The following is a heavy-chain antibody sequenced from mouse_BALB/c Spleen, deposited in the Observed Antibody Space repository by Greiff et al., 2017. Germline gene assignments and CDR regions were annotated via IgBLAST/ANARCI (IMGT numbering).Heavy chain of an antibody. CDR3: ASQGNYDGYLHY. D-gene: IGHD2-3*01. J-gene: IGHJ2*01. V-gene: IGHV3-6*02. CDR1: GYSITSGYY. Sequence: VQLQQSGPGLVKPSQSLSLTCSVTGYSITSGYYWNWIRQFPGNKLEWMGYISYDGSNNYNPSLKNRISITRDTSKNQFFLKLNSVTTEDTATYYCASQGNYDGYLHYWGQGTTLTVSS. CDR2: ISYDGSN.